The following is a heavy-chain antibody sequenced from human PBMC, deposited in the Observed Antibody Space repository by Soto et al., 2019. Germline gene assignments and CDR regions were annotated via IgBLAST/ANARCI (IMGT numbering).Heavy chain of an antibody. CDR2: INAGNGNT. V-gene: IGHV1-3*01. CDR3: ARGILITFGGFSPFDY. J-gene: IGHJ4*02. Sequence: ASVKVSCKASGYTFTSYAMHWVRQAPGQRLEWMGWINAGNGNTKYSQKFQGRVTITRDTSASTAYMELSSLRSEDTAVYYCARGILITFGGFSPFDYWALGTLGTVTS. D-gene: IGHD3-16*01. CDR1: GYTFTSYA.